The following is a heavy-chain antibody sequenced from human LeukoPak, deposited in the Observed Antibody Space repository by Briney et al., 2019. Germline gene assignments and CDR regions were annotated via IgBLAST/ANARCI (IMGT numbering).Heavy chain of an antibody. CDR3: ALYGTMVRGVIIRGDFDY. CDR2: ISSSSSTI. D-gene: IGHD3-10*01. J-gene: IGHJ4*02. CDR1: GFTFSSYS. V-gene: IGHV3-48*01. Sequence: GGSLRLSCAASGFTFSSYSMNWVRQAPGKGLEWVSYISSSSSTIYYADSVKGRFTISRDNAKNSLYLQMNSLRAEDTAVYYCALYGTMVRGVIIRGDFDYWGQGTLVTVSS.